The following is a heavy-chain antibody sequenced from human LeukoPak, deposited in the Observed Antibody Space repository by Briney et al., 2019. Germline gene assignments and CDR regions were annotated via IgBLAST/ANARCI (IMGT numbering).Heavy chain of an antibody. D-gene: IGHD3-9*01. V-gene: IGHV1-2*02. J-gene: IGHJ4*02. CDR2: INPNSRGT. CDR3: ARVDDILTGHLDC. CDR1: GYTFTAYY. Sequence: ASVKVSCKAFGYTFTAYYVHWVRQAPGQGLEWMGWINPNSRGTKYAQKFQGRVTMTRDTSISTAYMELTRLRSDDTAVYYCARVDDILTGHLDCWGQGTLVTVSS.